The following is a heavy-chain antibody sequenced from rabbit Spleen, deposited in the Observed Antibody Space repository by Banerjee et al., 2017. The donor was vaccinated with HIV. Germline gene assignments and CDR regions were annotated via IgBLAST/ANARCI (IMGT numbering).Heavy chain of an antibody. CDR1: GFSFSSSYY. J-gene: IGHJ4*01. D-gene: IGHD2-1*01. CDR2: IYGDRRGST. V-gene: IGHV1S45*01. Sequence: QQQLEESGGGLVKPGGTMPLTCTASGFSFSSSYYMCWVRQAPGKGLECIACIYGDRRGSTYYANGAKGRFTISRSSSTTVTLEMASLTAADTATYFCARGSAAMTMVITIFYLNLWGPGTLVTVS. CDR3: ARGSAAMTMVITIFYLNL.